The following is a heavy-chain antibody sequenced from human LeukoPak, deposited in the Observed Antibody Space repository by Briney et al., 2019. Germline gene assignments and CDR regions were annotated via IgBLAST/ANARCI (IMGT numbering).Heavy chain of an antibody. D-gene: IGHD2-21*02. CDR2: ISSSGSTI. Sequence: PGGPLRLSCAASGFTFSSYEMNWVRQAPGKGLEWVSYISSSGSTIYYADSVKGRFTISRDNAKNSLYLQMNSLRAEDTAVYYCARGGDFLYYFDYWGQGTLVTVSS. CDR1: GFTFSSYE. CDR3: ARGGDFLYYFDY. V-gene: IGHV3-48*03. J-gene: IGHJ4*02.